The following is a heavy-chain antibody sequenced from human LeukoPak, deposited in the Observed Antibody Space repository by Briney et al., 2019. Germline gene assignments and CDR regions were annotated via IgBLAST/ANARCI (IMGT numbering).Heavy chain of an antibody. CDR2: ISSSSTI. D-gene: IGHD2-2*01. V-gene: IGHV3-48*01. CDR3: ARDRTVPGVPYDWFDP. J-gene: IGHJ5*02. Sequence: GGSLRLSCAASGFTFSSYSMNWVRQAPGKGLEWVSCISSSSTIYYADSVKGRFTISRDNAKNSLYLQMNSLRAEDTAVYYCARDRTVPGVPYDWFDPWGQGTLVTVSS. CDR1: GFTFSSYS.